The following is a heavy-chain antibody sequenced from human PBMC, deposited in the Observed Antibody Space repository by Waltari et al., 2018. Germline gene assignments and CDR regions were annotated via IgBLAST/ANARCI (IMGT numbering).Heavy chain of an antibody. J-gene: IGHJ4*02. CDR2: IYPGDSKT. CDR1: GYSFTSYW. CDR3: ARTGPFNWNYVFYVDD. Sequence: EVQLVQSGAEVKKPGESLKISCKGSGYSFTSYWIGWVRQMPGKGLEWMGIIYPGDSKTRYSPSIQGQVTISADKSISTAYLQWSSLKASDTAMYYCARTGPFNWNYVFYVDDWGQGTLVTVSS. D-gene: IGHD1-7*01. V-gene: IGHV5-51*01.